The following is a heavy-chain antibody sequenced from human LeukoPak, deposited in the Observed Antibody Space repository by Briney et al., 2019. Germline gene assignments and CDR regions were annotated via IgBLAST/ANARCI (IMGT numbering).Heavy chain of an antibody. D-gene: IGHD6-13*01. J-gene: IGHJ6*03. V-gene: IGHV4-39*01. CDR1: GGSISSSSYY. Sequence: NSSETLSLTCTVSGGSISSSSYYWGWIRQPPGKGLEWIGSIYYSGSTYYNPSLKSRVTISVDTSKNQFSLKLSSVTAADTAVYYCARHFPKGQQYYYYMDVWGKGTTVTVSS. CDR2: IYYSGST. CDR3: ARHFPKGQQYYYYMDV.